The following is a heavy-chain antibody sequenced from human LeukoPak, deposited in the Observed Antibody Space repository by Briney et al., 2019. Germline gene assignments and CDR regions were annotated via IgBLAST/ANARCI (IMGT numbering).Heavy chain of an antibody. D-gene: IGHD3-10*01. CDR1: GGSFSGYY. CDR3: ARGNRRLGYYGSGSRLPYDS. V-gene: IGHV4-34*01. CDR2: FTHLETT. J-gene: IGHJ5*02. Sequence: PSETLSLTCDVYGGSFSGYYWTWIRQPPGEGLEWLGEFTHLETTNYNPSLKSRVTVSVDTSRNQFSLTLTSVTATDTAVYFCARGNRRLGYYGSGSRLPYDSWGQGTLVTVSS.